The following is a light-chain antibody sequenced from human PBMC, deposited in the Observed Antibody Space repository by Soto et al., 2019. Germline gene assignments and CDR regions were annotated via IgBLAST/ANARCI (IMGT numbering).Light chain of an antibody. J-gene: IGKJ1*01. Sequence: DVQMTQSPSTLSASVGDRVTITCRASEAIGYWLAWYQQRPGKAPKLLIYKAYSLESGVPLRFSCSGSGTEVTLTISSLQPDDLGTEYCQQYQTYSRTFGQGTRVEI. V-gene: IGKV1-5*03. CDR1: EAIGYW. CDR3: QQYQTYSRT. CDR2: KAY.